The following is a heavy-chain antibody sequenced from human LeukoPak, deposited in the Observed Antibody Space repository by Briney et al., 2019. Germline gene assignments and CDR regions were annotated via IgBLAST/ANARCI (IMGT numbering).Heavy chain of an antibody. V-gene: IGHV3-74*01. J-gene: IGHJ3*02. CDR1: GFTFSSYW. D-gene: IGHD2-15*01. Sequence: GGSLRLSCAASGFTFSSYWMHWVRQAPGRGLVWVSRINSDGYSISYADSVKGRFIISRDNAKNTLYLQMNRLRDEDTAVYYCARATSKGGLDIWGQGTVVTISS. CDR2: INSDGYSI. CDR3: ARATSKGGLDI.